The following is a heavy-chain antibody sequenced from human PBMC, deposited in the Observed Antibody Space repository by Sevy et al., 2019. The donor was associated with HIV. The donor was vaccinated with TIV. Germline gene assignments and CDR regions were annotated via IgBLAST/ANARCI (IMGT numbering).Heavy chain of an antibody. CDR3: ARDRVGATGLGYFQH. Sequence: GGSLRLSCAASGFTFSNYEMNWVRQAPGKGLEWVSYISGSDSTIYYADSVRGRFIISRDNAKNSLYLQMNSLRAEDTAVYYCARDRVGATGLGYFQHWGQGTLVTVSS. J-gene: IGHJ1*01. V-gene: IGHV3-48*03. D-gene: IGHD1-26*01. CDR1: GFTFSNYE. CDR2: ISGSDSTI.